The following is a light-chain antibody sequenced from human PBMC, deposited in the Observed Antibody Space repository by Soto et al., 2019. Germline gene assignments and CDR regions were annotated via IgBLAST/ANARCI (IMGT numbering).Light chain of an antibody. V-gene: IGKV3-20*01. Sequence: EIVFTQSPGTLSLSPGERATLSCRASQSVSSSYLAWYQQKPGQAPRLLIYGASSRATGTPDRFSGSGSGTDFTLTISRLEPEDFAVYYCQQYGSSPQTFGQGTKVDI. CDR3: QQYGSSPQT. J-gene: IGKJ1*01. CDR2: GAS. CDR1: QSVSSSY.